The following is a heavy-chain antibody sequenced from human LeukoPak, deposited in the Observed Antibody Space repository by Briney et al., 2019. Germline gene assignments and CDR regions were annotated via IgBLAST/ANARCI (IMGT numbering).Heavy chain of an antibody. V-gene: IGHV3-74*01. J-gene: IGHJ2*01. CDR3: ARAKPADFDL. CDR2: VNEDGSET. CDR1: GFTFNTYW. Sequence: GGSLRLSCVGSGFTFNTYWIHWVRQAPGKGLVWVSRVNEDGSETNYADSVKGRFTLSRDNAKNTVYLQMNNLRAEDTAVYYCARAKPADFDLWGRGTLVTVSS.